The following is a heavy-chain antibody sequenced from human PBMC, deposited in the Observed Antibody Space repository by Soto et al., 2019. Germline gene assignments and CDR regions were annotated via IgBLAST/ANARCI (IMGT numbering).Heavy chain of an antibody. CDR2: MNMDGNRI. D-gene: IGHD2-21*01. V-gene: IGHV3-74*01. CDR1: GFTFSSYW. Sequence: PGGSLRLSCAASGFTFSSYWMHWVRQAPGKGLEWVSRMNMDGNRISYVDSVKGRCTISRDNAKNTFYMEMNSAIVEDTAVYYCARGDGDRYDGHGYLGRHWGQVRLVTVSS. J-gene: IGHJ4*02. CDR3: ARGDGDRYDGHGYLGRH.